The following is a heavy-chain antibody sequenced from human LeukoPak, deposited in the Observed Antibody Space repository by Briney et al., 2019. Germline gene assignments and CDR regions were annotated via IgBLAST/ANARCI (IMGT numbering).Heavy chain of an antibody. D-gene: IGHD3-10*01. CDR2: IKSKADGGTP. CDR3: TTERAGAFDY. J-gene: IGHJ4*02. Sequence: PGGSLRLSCAASGFTITDAWMNWVRQAPGKGLEWVGRIKSKADGGTPNYAAPVKGRFSISRDDSKDTVYLQMNSLKTEDTAVYYCTTERAGAFDYWGQGTLVTVSS. CDR1: GFTITDAW. V-gene: IGHV3-15*01.